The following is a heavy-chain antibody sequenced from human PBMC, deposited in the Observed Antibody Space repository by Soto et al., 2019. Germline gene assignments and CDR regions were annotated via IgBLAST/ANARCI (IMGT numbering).Heavy chain of an antibody. Sequence: TLSLTCTVSGGSISSGTYYWSWIRQFPGKGLEWIGYIYHSGITYYNPSLKSRVTMSIDTSRNQFSLRVSSVTAADTAVYSCARALKQGSTTRLGMDVWGKGTTVTVSS. D-gene: IGHD2-2*01. J-gene: IGHJ6*03. CDR2: IYHSGIT. CDR1: GGSISSGTYY. CDR3: ARALKQGSTTRLGMDV. V-gene: IGHV4-31*03.